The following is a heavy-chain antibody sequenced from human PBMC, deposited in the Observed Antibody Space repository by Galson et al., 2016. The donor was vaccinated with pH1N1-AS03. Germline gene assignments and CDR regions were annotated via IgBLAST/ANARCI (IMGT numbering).Heavy chain of an antibody. D-gene: IGHD4-11*01. CDR1: GGSISSRDHY. CDR3: AETVFTDAFDI. V-gene: IGHV4-39*01. J-gene: IGHJ3*02. CDR2: IYYSGNS. Sequence: LSLTCTVSGGSISSRDHYWVWIRQTPGKGLEWIGHIYYSGNSYYNPSLTSRVNFSVDTSKNQFSLKLASVTAADTAVYYCAETVFTDAFDIWSPGTRVSVSS.